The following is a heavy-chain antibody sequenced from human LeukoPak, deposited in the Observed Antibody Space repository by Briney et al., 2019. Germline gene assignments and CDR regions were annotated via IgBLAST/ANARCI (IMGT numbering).Heavy chain of an antibody. D-gene: IGHD3-22*01. CDR3: ARDLGWSTMTYAFDI. Sequence: PGGSLRLSCAASGFTFSSYGMHWVRQAPGKGLEWVAVIWYDGSNKYYADSVKGRFTISRDNSKNTLYLQMNSLRAEDTAVYYCARDLGWSTMTYAFDIWGQGTMVTVSS. CDR1: GFTFSSYG. V-gene: IGHV3-33*08. J-gene: IGHJ3*02. CDR2: IWYDGSNK.